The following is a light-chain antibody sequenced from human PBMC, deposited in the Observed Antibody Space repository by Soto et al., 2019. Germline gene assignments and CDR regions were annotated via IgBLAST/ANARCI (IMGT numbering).Light chain of an antibody. CDR3: GTWDSSLSAAV. CDR2: ENN. Sequence: QSVLTQPPSVSAAPGQKVTISCAGSSSNIGNNYVSCYQQLPGTAPKLLIYENNKRPSGIPDRFSGSKSGTSATLGITGLQTGDEADYYCGTWDSSLSAAVFGTGTKVTVL. CDR1: SSNIGNNY. V-gene: IGLV1-51*02. J-gene: IGLJ1*01.